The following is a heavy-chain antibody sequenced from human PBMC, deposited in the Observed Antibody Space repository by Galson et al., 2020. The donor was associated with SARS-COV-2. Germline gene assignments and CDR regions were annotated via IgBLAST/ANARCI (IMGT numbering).Heavy chain of an antibody. CDR2: INPNSGAT. J-gene: IGHJ6*02. Sequence: ASVKVSCKASGYTFTGYYMHWVRQAPGEGLEWMGWINPNSGATSYAQKFQGRVTMTRDTSINTAYMELSRLKSDDTAVYYCATFCGSSTCNSRPRYYFYGMDVWGQGTTVTVSS. CDR1: GYTFTGYY. D-gene: IGHD2-2*01. V-gene: IGHV1-2*02. CDR3: ATFCGSSTCNSRPRYYFYGMDV.